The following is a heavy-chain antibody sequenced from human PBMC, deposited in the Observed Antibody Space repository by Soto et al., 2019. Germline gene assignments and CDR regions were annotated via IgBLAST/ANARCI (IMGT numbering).Heavy chain of an antibody. V-gene: IGHV3-15*01. CDR2: IQSGGTT. D-gene: IGHD4-17*01. Sequence: GGSLRLSCAGSGFTVTSKYMSWVRQAPGKGLEWVSLIQSGGTTDYAAPVKGRFTISRDDSKNTLYLQMNSLKTEDTAVYYCTTEGYGDYFRYYYYMDVWGKGTTVTVS. CDR1: GFTVTSKY. CDR3: TTEGYGDYFRYYYYMDV. J-gene: IGHJ6*03.